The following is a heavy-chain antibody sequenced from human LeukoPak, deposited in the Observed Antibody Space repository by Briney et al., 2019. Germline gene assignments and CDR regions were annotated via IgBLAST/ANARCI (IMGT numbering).Heavy chain of an antibody. J-gene: IGHJ6*02. CDR3: ARRIYGDYDYYGMDV. D-gene: IGHD4-17*01. CDR2: IIPILGTA. CDR1: GGTFISYA. Sequence: ASVKVSCKASGGTFISYAISWVRQAPGQGLEWMGGIIPILGTANYAQKFQGRVTITADESTSTAYMELSSLRSEDTAVSYCARRIYGDYDYYGMDVWGQGTTVTVSS. V-gene: IGHV1-69*13.